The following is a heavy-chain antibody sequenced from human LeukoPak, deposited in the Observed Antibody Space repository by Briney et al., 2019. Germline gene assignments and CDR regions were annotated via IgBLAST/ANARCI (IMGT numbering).Heavy chain of an antibody. CDR2: IYWDDDK. D-gene: IGHD2-2*01. V-gene: IGHV2-5*02. J-gene: IGHJ3*02. CDR3: AHSTPGVVVPAGMVLTTAAPSDVFDI. CDR1: GFSLSISGVG. Sequence: SGPTLVNPTETLTLTCTFSGFSLSISGVGVGWIRQPPGKALEWLALIYWDDDKRYSPSLKSRLTISKDTSKNQVVLTMTNMDPVDTATYYCAHSTPGVVVPAGMVLTTAAPSDVFDIWGQGTMVTVSS.